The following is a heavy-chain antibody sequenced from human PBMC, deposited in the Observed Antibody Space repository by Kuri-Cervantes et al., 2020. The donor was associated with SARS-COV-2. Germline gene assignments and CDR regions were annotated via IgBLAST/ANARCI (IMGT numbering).Heavy chain of an antibody. CDR1: GFTFSSYA. CDR2: IRYDGNNK. V-gene: IGHV3-30*02. J-gene: IGHJ3*02. CDR3: ARDAIVLMVYVIKEDAFDI. D-gene: IGHD2-8*01. Sequence: GGSLRLSCAASGFTFSSYAMHWVRQAPGKGLEWVAFIRYDGNNKYYADSVKGRFTISRDNSKNTLYLQMNSLRAEDTAVYYCARDAIVLMVYVIKEDAFDIWGQGTMVTVSS.